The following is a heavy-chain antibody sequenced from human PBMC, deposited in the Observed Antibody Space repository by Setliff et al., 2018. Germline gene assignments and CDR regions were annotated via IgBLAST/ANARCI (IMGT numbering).Heavy chain of an antibody. CDR1: GYTFTSYG. D-gene: IGHD1-26*01. V-gene: IGHV1-18*01. CDR3: VREYSGGGLT. CDR2: ISVYNGNT. J-gene: IGHJ3*01. Sequence: ASVKVSCKASGYTFTSYGFSWVRQAPGQGLEWMGRISVYNGNTNYGQKYQGXXXXXTXXXXXXXXXELRSLRSDDTAVYFCVREYSGGGLTWGQGTMVTVS.